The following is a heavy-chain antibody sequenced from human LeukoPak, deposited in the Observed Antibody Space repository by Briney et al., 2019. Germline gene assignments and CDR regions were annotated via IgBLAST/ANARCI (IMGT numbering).Heavy chain of an antibody. J-gene: IGHJ5*02. CDR2: IYYSGNT. Sequence: SETLSLTCTVSGGSISSSSYYWGWIRQPPGKGLEWIGSIYYSGNTYYNPSLKSRVTISVDTSKNQFSLKLSSVTAADTAAYYCARAPGRRSTIFGVVSVCFDPWGQGTLVTVSS. CDR3: ARAPGRRSTIFGVVSVCFDP. D-gene: IGHD3-3*01. CDR1: GGSISSSSYY. V-gene: IGHV4-39*07.